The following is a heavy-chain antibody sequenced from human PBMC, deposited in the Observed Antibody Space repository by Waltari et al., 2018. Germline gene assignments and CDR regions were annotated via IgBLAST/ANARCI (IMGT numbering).Heavy chain of an antibody. CDR3: ARHEGTRTTARAHFDY. CDR2: IFCSGST. V-gene: IGHV4-39*01. CDR1: GGSITSGGYY. D-gene: IGHD4-17*01. Sequence: QLQLQESGPGLVKPSETLSLSCTVSGGSITSGGYYWGWIRQPPGKGLEGIGSIFCSGSTYYTPSLKWRLAISVDTSKNQFSLKLSSVTAADTAVYYCARHEGTRTTARAHFDYWGQGTLVAVS. J-gene: IGHJ4*02.